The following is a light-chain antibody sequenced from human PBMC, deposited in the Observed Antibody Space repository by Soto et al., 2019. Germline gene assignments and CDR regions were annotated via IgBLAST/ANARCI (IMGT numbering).Light chain of an antibody. CDR1: QSVSSNF. CDR2: GAS. J-gene: IGKJ3*01. Sequence: EIVMTQSPGTLSLSPGERATLPCRASQSVSSNFLAWYQRRPGQAPRLLMDGASSRAAGIPDRFSGSGSGTDFTLTISRLEPEDFAVYYCHHYGRSAIFTFGPGTTVDIK. V-gene: IGKV3-20*01. CDR3: HHYGRSAIFT.